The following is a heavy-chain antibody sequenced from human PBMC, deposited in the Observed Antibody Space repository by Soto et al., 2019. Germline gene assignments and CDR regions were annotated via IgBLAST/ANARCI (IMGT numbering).Heavy chain of an antibody. D-gene: IGHD2-2*01. CDR3: AKGTSFGY. Sequence: EVQLLESGGGLVQPGGSLRLSCAASGFTFSNYAMSWVRQAPGKGLEWVSSISDSGVSTYYADSVKGRVTISRDNSKNTLFLKMNSLRAEDTAVYYCAKGTSFGYWGQGTLVTVSS. CDR2: ISDSGVST. V-gene: IGHV3-23*01. CDR1: GFTFSNYA. J-gene: IGHJ4*02.